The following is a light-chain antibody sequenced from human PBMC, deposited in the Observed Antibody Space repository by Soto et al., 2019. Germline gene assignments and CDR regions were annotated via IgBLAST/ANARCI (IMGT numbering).Light chain of an antibody. Sequence: IQLTQSPSSLSASVVDRVTITCRASQGISSYLAWYQLKPGKAPELLIYAASSLQSGVPSRFSGSGSGTDFTLTIRSLQPEDFATYYCQQSFGTPQITCGGGNKGDIK. CDR1: QGISSY. CDR3: QQSFGTPQIT. CDR2: AAS. V-gene: IGKV1-39*01. J-gene: IGKJ4*01.